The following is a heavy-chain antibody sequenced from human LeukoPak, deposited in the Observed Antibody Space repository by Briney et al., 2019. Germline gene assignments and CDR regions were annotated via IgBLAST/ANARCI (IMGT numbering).Heavy chain of an antibody. CDR2: LSNDATNK. D-gene: IGHD3-22*01. Sequence: GGSLRLSCTASGFTFINYGMHWVRQAPGKGLEWVAVLSNDATNKYYADSVKGRFTISIDNSRNTLYLQMNSLRAADTAVYYCASTDLNHASQIGYFESSGQGTLLTVSS. CDR3: ASTDLNHASQIGYFES. V-gene: IGHV3-30*03. CDR1: GFTFINYG. J-gene: IGHJ4*02.